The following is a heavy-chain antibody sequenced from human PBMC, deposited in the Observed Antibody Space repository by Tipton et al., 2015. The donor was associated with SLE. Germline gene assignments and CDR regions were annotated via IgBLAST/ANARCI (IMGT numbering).Heavy chain of an antibody. CDR2: IYDGGST. Sequence: TLSLTCTVSGGSISSSNYYWGWIRQPPGKGLEWIGSIYDGGSTYYNPSLKSRVTISVDTSKNQFSLKLTSVTAADTAVYYCASPGYSSSWLNFDYWGQGTLVTVSS. CDR1: GGSISSSNYY. D-gene: IGHD6-13*01. J-gene: IGHJ4*02. CDR3: ASPGYSSSWLNFDY. V-gene: IGHV4-39*07.